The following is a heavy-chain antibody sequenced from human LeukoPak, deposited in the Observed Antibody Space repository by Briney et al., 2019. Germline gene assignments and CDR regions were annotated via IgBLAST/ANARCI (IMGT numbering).Heavy chain of an antibody. J-gene: IGHJ4*02. D-gene: IGHD3-22*01. CDR3: ALSPYYYDSSGLTPFFDY. Sequence: RGSLRLSCAASGFTFSSYAMHWVRQAPGKGLEWVAVISYDGSNKYYADSVKGRFTISRDNSKNTLYLQMNSLRAEDTAVYYCALSPYYYDSSGLTPFFDYWGQGTLVTVSS. CDR2: ISYDGSNK. V-gene: IGHV3-30-3*01. CDR1: GFTFSSYA.